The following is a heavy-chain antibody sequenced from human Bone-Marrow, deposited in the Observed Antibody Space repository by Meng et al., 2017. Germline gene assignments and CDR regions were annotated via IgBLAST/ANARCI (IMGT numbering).Heavy chain of an antibody. CDR3: ARDEDISAAGKLFGDY. D-gene: IGHD6-13*01. J-gene: IGHJ4*02. Sequence: ASVKVSCKASGYTFTSYGISWVRPAPGQGLEWMGWISAYNGNTNYAQKLQGRVTMTTDTSTSTAYMELRSLRSDDTAVYYCARDEDISAAGKLFGDYWGQGTLVTVSS. CDR1: GYTFTSYG. V-gene: IGHV1-18*01. CDR2: ISAYNGNT.